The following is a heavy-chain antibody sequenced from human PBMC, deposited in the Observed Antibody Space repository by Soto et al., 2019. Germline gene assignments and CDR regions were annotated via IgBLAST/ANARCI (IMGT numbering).Heavy chain of an antibody. Sequence: GESLKISCQGSGYNFTTYWVCWVRQIPGKGLQWMGRIDPTDSYTEYSPSFQGHVTISTDKSVSTAYLQWNTLKASDTAIYFRARLVGGTVRFDPWGQGTLVTVSS. D-gene: IGHD1-26*01. CDR3: ARLVGGTVRFDP. V-gene: IGHV5-10-1*01. J-gene: IGHJ5*02. CDR1: GYNFTTYW. CDR2: IDPTDSYT.